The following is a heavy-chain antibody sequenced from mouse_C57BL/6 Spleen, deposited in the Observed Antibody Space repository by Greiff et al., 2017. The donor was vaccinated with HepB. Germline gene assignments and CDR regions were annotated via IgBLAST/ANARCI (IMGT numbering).Heavy chain of an antibody. CDR1: GYTFTDYN. V-gene: IGHV1-22*01. J-gene: IGHJ1*03. Sequence: EVQLQQSGPELVKPGASVKMSCKASGYTFTDYNMHWVKQSHGKSLEWIGYINPNNGGTSYNQKFKGKATLTVNKSSSTAYMELRSLTSEDSAVYYCARERGPGGYFDVWGTGTTVTVSS. CDR3: ARERGPGGYFDV. CDR2: INPNNGGT.